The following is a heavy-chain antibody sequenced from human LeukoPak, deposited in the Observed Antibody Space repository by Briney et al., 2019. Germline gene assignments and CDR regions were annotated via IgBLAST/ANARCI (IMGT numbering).Heavy chain of an antibody. CDR2: IYSGDST. Sequence: PGGCLRLSCAPSGFTVSSDYISSVRQGPGGGREWGSVIYSGDSTYYADSVTGRFTISRDNSKNTLYLQMNSLRAEATAVYYCARGLTTRLASGDYFDYWGQGTLVTVSS. V-gene: IGHV3-53*01. CDR3: ARGLTTRLASGDYFDY. J-gene: IGHJ4*02. CDR1: GFTVSSDY. D-gene: IGHD3-10*01.